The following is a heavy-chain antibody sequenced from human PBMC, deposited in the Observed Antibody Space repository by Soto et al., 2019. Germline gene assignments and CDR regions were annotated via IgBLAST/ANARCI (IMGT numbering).Heavy chain of an antibody. CDR2: VTHSGSI. CDR1: GGSLRTYY. Sequence: QVQLQQWGTGLLKPSETLSLTCAVYGGSLRTYYWSWIRQPPGMGLEWIGEVTHSGSINYNPSLTSRVTISADTSKNQVSLSLRSLTAADTAVYYCARDFQYWGQGSLVIVSS. CDR3: ARDFQY. J-gene: IGHJ1*01. V-gene: IGHV4-34*01.